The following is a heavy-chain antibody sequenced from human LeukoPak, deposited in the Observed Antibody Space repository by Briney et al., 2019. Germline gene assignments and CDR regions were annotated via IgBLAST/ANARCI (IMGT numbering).Heavy chain of an antibody. D-gene: IGHD3-10*01. CDR3: ARLRNYYGSGSSPDY. CDR2: IYYSGST. V-gene: IGHV4-59*08. J-gene: IGHJ4*02. CDR1: GGSISIYY. Sequence: SETLSLTCTVSGGSISIYYWSWIRQPPGKGLEWIGYIYYSGSTNYNPSLKSRVTISVDTSKNQFSLKLSSVTAADTAVYYCARLRNYYGSGSSPDYWGQGTLVTASS.